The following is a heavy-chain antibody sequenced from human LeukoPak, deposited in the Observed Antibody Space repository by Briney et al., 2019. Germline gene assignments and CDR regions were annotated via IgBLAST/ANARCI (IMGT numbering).Heavy chain of an antibody. Sequence: GSLRLSCVVSGLTLRSFGINWVRQAPGKGLEWVSTISHSGDNTYYADSVKGRFTISRDNSKNTLYLQMNSLRAEDTAVYYCARASGYSYGRHFDYWGQGTLVTVSS. CDR2: ISHSGDNT. J-gene: IGHJ4*02. D-gene: IGHD5-18*01. V-gene: IGHV3-23*01. CDR1: GLTLRSFG. CDR3: ARASGYSYGRHFDY.